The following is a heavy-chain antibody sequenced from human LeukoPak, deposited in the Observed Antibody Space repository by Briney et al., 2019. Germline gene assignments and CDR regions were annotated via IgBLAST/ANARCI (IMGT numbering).Heavy chain of an antibody. V-gene: IGHV3-23*01. CDR3: AKDPKEYSSRCFLHYFDY. D-gene: IGHD6-13*01. J-gene: IGHJ4*02. Sequence: GGSLSLSFAAPGFSVCSYAMSWVRQAPGKGLDWVSTISISGASTNYADSVKGRFTISRDNSKNTLYLHMNSLRAEDTAVYYCAKDPKEYSSRCFLHYFDYWGQGTLVTVSS. CDR1: GFSVCSYA. CDR2: ISISGAST.